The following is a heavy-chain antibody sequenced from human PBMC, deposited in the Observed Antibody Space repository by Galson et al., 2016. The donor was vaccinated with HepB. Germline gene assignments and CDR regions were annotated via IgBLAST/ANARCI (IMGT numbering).Heavy chain of an antibody. CDR1: GFTVSGNY. V-gene: IGHV3-53*01. CDR3: ARALWGQSCSSTSCVTGGLDY. D-gene: IGHD2-2*01. J-gene: IGHJ4*02. Sequence: SLRLSCAASGFTVSGNYLTWVRQAPGRAPECVSIIYSGGGTYYADSVKGRFTISRDSSKNTMYLQMNRLRVEDTAVYYCARALWGQSCSSTSCVTGGLDYGGPGTLVTCSS. CDR2: IYSGGGT.